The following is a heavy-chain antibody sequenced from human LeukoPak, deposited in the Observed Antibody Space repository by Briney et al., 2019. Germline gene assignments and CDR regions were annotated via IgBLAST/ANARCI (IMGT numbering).Heavy chain of an antibody. V-gene: IGHV1-69*13. J-gene: IGHJ6*02. D-gene: IGHD6-6*01. CDR3: ARGARPGYYYYGMDV. Sequence: SVKVSCKASGGTFSSYAISWVRQAPGQGLEWMGGIIPIFGTANYAQKFQGRVTITADESTSTAYMELSSLRSEDTAVYYCARGARPGYYYYGMDVWGQGTTVAVSS. CDR1: GGTFSSYA. CDR2: IIPIFGTA.